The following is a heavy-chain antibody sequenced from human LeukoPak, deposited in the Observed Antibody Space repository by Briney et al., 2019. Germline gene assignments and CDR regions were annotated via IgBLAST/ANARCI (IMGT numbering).Heavy chain of an antibody. Sequence: GGSLRLSCAASGFSFGSYAMSWVRQAPGKGLEWVSAISDRGGSTYYADSVKGRFTISRDNSKNTLYLQMNSLRAEDTAVYYCAKDRGSGWPQFDYWGQGTLVTVSS. CDR3: AKDRGSGWPQFDY. D-gene: IGHD6-19*01. J-gene: IGHJ4*02. V-gene: IGHV3-23*01. CDR2: ISDRGGST. CDR1: GFSFGSYA.